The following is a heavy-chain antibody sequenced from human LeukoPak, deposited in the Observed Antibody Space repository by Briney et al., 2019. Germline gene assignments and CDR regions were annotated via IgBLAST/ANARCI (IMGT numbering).Heavy chain of an antibody. CDR1: GGSFSGYY. CDR2: INHSGST. CDR3: ARVYREEQYFDY. J-gene: IGHJ4*02. Sequence: SETLSLTCAVYGGSFSGYYWSWIRQPPGKGLEWIGEINHSGSTNYNPSLKSRVTISVDTSKNQFSLKLSSVTAADTAVYYCARVYREEQYFDYWGQGTLVTVSS. V-gene: IGHV4-34*01. D-gene: IGHD1-14*01.